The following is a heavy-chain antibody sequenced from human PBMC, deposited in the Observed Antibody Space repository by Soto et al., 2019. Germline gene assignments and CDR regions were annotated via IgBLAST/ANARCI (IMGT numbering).Heavy chain of an antibody. Sequence: LRLSFAASGFTFSSYGMHWVRQAPGKGLEWVAVISYDGSNKYYADSVKGRFTISRDNSRNTLYLQMNSLRAEDTAVYYCAKGWGSGPLYGMDVWGQGTTVTVSS. CDR1: GFTFSSYG. CDR2: ISYDGSNK. CDR3: AKGWGSGPLYGMDV. J-gene: IGHJ6*02. V-gene: IGHV3-30*18. D-gene: IGHD3-10*01.